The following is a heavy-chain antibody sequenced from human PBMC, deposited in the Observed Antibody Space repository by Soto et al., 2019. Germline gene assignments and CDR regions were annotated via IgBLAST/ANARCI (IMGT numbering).Heavy chain of an antibody. V-gene: IGHV3-74*01. Sequence: GGSLRVSCAAAGLTFISYWMHWVRQAPGKGLVWVSRIDSDGSSTSYADSVKGRFTISRDNAKNTLYLQMNSLRAEDTAVYYCASGLVEYSSSWYNYWGQGTLVTVSS. D-gene: IGHD6-13*01. CDR2: IDSDGSST. CDR1: GLTFISYW. J-gene: IGHJ4*02. CDR3: ASGLVEYSSSWYNY.